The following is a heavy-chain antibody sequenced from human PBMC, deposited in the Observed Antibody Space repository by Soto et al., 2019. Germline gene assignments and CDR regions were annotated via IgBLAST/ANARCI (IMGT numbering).Heavy chain of an antibody. CDR1: GGTFSSYA. V-gene: IGHV1-69*13. CDR2: IVPIFGTA. Sequence: GASVKVSCKASGGTFSSYAISWVRQAPGQGLEWMGGIVPIFGTANYAQKFQGRVTITADESTSTAYMELSSLRSEDTAVYYCARKEGDCSGGSCYFWFDPWGQGTLVTVSS. CDR3: ARKEGDCSGGSCYFWFDP. J-gene: IGHJ5*02. D-gene: IGHD2-15*01.